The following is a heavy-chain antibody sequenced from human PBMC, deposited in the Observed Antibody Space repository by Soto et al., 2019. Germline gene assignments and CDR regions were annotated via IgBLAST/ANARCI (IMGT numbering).Heavy chain of an antibody. V-gene: IGHV3-30-3*01. Sequence: QVQLVESGGGVVQPGTSLRLSCAASGFTFRTYAMYWVRQAPGKGLEWVAVISYDGSNKYYADSVKGRFTISRDDSKITLYLQMNSLGAGDTAVYYCARNSPPDYWGQGTLVTVSS. CDR2: ISYDGSNK. CDR3: ARNSPPDY. J-gene: IGHJ4*02. CDR1: GFTFRTYA.